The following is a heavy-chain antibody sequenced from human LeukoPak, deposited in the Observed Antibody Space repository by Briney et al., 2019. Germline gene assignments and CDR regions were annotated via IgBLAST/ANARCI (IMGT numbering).Heavy chain of an antibody. Sequence: SETLSLTCAVYGGSFSGYYWSWIRQPPGKGLEWIGEINHSGSTNYNPSPKSRVTISVDTSKNQFSLKLSSVTAADTAVYYCARVTAGYYDSSGYYYVRSYWFDPWGQGTLVTVSS. D-gene: IGHD3-22*01. V-gene: IGHV4-34*01. CDR3: ARVTAGYYDSSGYYYVRSYWFDP. CDR2: INHSGST. CDR1: GGSFSGYY. J-gene: IGHJ5*02.